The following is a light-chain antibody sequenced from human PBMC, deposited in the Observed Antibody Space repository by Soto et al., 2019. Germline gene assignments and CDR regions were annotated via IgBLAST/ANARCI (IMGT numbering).Light chain of an antibody. Sequence: SYGLTQSASGSVATGQTVSITCGGYNIGSKGRHWCQQKPRQQPERVDYDDSDRRSSIPERLSGSSSATTANLTITRVEAGEGGQYPCPMLYTSSAHYVFGSESQVA. V-gene: IGLV3-21*02. J-gene: IGLJ1*01. CDR2: DDS. CDR3: PMLYTSSAHYV. CDR1: NIGSKG.